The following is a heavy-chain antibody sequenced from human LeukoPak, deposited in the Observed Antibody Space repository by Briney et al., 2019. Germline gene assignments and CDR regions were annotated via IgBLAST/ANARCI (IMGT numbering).Heavy chain of an antibody. D-gene: IGHD1-26*01. J-gene: IGHJ4*02. V-gene: IGHV4-59*08. CDR2: IYYSGST. CDR1: GGSISSYY. CDR3: ARHAGIVGASFDY. Sequence: PSETLSLTCTVSGGSISSYYWSWIRQPPGKGLEWIGYIYYSGSTNYNPSLKSRVTISVDTFKNQFSLKLSSVTAADTAVYYCARHAGIVGASFDYWGQGTLVTVSS.